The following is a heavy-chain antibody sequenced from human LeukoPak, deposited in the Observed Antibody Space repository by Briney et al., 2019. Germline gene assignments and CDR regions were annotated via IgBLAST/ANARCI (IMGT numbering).Heavy chain of an antibody. Sequence: ASVKVSCKASGGTFSSYAISWVRQAPGQGLEWMGGIIPIFGTANYAQKFQGRVTITADESTSTAYMELSSLRSEDTAVYYCARARDFWSGLRDYWGQGTLVTVSS. CDR2: IIPIFGTA. CDR3: ARARDFWSGLRDY. V-gene: IGHV1-69*13. D-gene: IGHD3-3*01. J-gene: IGHJ4*02. CDR1: GGTFSSYA.